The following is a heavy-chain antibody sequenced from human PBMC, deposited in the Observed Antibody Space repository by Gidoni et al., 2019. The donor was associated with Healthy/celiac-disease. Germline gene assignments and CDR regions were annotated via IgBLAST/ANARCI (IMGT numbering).Heavy chain of an antibody. CDR3: AREGRYCSDTSCYALDY. CDR2: IYTSGRT. J-gene: IGHJ4*02. CDR1: GGSISSGTYY. V-gene: IGHV4-61*02. Sequence: QVQLQESGPGLVKPSQTLSLTCTVSGGSISSGTYYWSWIRQPAGKGLQWIGRIYTSGRTNYNPSLNSRVTISVDTSKNQFSLKLSAVTAADTAVYYCAREGRYCSDTSCYALDYWGQGTLVTVSS. D-gene: IGHD2-2*01.